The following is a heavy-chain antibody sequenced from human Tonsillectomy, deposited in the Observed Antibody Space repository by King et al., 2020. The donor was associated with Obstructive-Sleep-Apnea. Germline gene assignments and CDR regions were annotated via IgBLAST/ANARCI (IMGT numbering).Heavy chain of an antibody. J-gene: IGHJ6*02. D-gene: IGHD2-15*01. Sequence: VQLVESGGGLVQPGGSLRLSCAASGFTFSTYDMHWVRHATGESPEWVSTIGSAGDTHYAGSVKGRFSISRENAKNAFFLQMNSLRAGDTAVYYCSRAGLRFGSVVVNYGMDVWGQGTTVTVSS. CDR2: IGSAGDT. CDR1: GFTFSTYD. CDR3: SRAGLRFGSVVVNYGMDV. V-gene: IGHV3-13*01.